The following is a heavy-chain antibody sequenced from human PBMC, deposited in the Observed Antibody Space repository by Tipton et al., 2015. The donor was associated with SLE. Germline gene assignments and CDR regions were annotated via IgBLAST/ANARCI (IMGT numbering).Heavy chain of an antibody. CDR1: GFPIDDYA. D-gene: IGHD3-22*01. V-gene: IGHV3-23*01. CDR2: ISGSGNST. J-gene: IGHJ4*02. CDR3: AHRGTSSGYYYYFDY. Sequence: SLRLSYAASGFPIDDYALHWVRQAPGKGPEWVSGISGSGNSTYYADSLKGRFTISRDNSKNTLYLQMNSLRAEDTAVYYCAHRGTSSGYYYYFDYWGQGTLVTVS.